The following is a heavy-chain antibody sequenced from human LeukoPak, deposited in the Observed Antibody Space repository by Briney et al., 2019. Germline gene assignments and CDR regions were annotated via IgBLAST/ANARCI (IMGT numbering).Heavy chain of an antibody. D-gene: IGHD2-15*01. CDR1: GFTFSNYA. CDR2: ISYDGSNK. J-gene: IGHJ4*02. CDR3: ARDRSFCEYYFDH. V-gene: IGHV3-30-3*01. Sequence: GGSLRLSCAASGFTFSNYAMHWVRQAPGKGLEWVAVISYDGSNKYYADSVKGRFTISRDNSKNTLYLQMNSLSAEDTALFYCARDRSFCEYYFDHGGQGTLVTVSS.